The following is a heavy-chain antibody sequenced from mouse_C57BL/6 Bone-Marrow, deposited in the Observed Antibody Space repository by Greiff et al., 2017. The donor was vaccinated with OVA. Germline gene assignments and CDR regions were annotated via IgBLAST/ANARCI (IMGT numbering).Heavy chain of an antibody. J-gene: IGHJ4*01. Sequence: QVQLKESGAELVRPGASVTLSCQASGYTFTDYEMHWVKQTPVPGLAWIGAIGPETGGTAYHQTFKGKAILTADNSSSTAYMEIRRRTSEDSAVYYCTRGYSNYYAMGYWGQGTSVTVSS. V-gene: IGHV1-15*01. CDR1: GYTFTDYE. CDR2: IGPETGGT. D-gene: IGHD2-5*01. CDR3: TRGYSNYYAMGY.